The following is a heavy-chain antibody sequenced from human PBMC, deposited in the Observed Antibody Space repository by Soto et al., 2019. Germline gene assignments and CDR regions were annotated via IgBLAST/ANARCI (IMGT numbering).Heavy chain of an antibody. J-gene: IGHJ4*02. CDR2: IIPIFGTA. D-gene: IGHD3-16*02. V-gene: IGHV1-69*13. Sequence: SVKVSCKASGGTFSSYAISWVRQAPGQGLEWMGGIIPIFGTANYAQKFQGRVTITADESTSTAYMELSSLRSEDTAVYYCARGSDRGELSPAYFDYWGQGTLVTVS. CDR3: ARGSDRGELSPAYFDY. CDR1: GGTFSSYA.